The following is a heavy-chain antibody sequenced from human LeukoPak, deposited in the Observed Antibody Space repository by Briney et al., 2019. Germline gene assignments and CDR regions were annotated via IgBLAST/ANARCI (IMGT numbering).Heavy chain of an antibody. D-gene: IGHD4-17*01. CDR3: AKDRGDYTNWFDP. J-gene: IGHJ5*02. V-gene: IGHV3-23*01. Sequence: TGGSLRLSCAASGFTFSTFAMIWVRQPPGKGLEWVSSIFQGGGEIHYADSVRGRFTISRDNSKSTLFLQMNSPRAEDTAIYYCAKDRGDYTNWFDPWGQGTLVTVSS. CDR2: IFQGGGEI. CDR1: GFTFSTFA.